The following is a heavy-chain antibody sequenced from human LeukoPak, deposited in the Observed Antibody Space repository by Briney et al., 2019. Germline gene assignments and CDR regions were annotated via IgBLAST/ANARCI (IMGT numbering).Heavy chain of an antibody. V-gene: IGHV3-7*01. D-gene: IGHD6-25*01. CDR2: IKQDGSEK. CDR3: APFSSGY. CDR1: GFTFSRYW. Sequence: GGSLRLSCAASGFTFSRYWMSWVRQAPGKGLEWVANIKQDGSEKYYVDSVKGRFTISRDNAKNSLYLQMNSLRAEDTAGYYCAPFSSGYWGQGTLVTVSS. J-gene: IGHJ4*02.